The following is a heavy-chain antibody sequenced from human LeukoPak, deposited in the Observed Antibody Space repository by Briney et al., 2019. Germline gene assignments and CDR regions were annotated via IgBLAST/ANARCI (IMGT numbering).Heavy chain of an antibody. Sequence: EASVRVSCKASGGTFSSYAISWVRQAPGQGLEWGGGIIPIFGTANYAQKLQGRVTITADKSTSTAYMELSSLRSEDTAVYYCARDKDDYGAYGVAFDIWGQGTMVTVSS. J-gene: IGHJ3*02. V-gene: IGHV1-69*06. CDR1: GGTFSSYA. CDR3: ARDKDDYGAYGVAFDI. D-gene: IGHD4-17*01. CDR2: IIPIFGTA.